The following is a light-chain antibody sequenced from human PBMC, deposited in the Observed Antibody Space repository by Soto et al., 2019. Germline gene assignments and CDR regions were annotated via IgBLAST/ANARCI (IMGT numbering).Light chain of an antibody. V-gene: IGKV3-15*01. J-gene: IGKJ5*01. CDR1: QSVSSN. CDR2: GAS. CDR3: QQYNNWIT. Sequence: EIVMTQSPATLSVSPGERATLSCRASQSVSSNLAWYQQKPGQAPRLLIYGASTRATGIPARFSGSGSGTEFPLTISSLQSEDFAVYYCQQYNNWITFGQGTQLEIK.